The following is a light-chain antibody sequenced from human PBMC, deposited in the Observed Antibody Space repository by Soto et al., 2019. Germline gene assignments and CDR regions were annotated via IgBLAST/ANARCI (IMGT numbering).Light chain of an antibody. V-gene: IGLV2-14*01. J-gene: IGLJ1*01. Sequence: QSALTQPASVSGSPGQSLTISCTGTSSDVGGYNYVSWYQQHPGKAPKLMIYEVSNRPSGVSNRFSGSKSGNTASLTISGLQAEDEADYYCSSYTSSSIDYVFGTRTKLTVL. CDR3: SSYTSSSIDYV. CDR2: EVS. CDR1: SSDVGGYNY.